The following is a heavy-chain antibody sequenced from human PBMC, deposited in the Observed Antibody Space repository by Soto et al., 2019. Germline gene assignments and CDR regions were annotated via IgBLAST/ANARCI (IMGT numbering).Heavy chain of an antibody. CDR3: ARGLNGYLHYFDY. CDR2: INAGNGNT. CDR1: GYTFTSYA. Sequence: QVQLVQYGAEVKKPGASVKVSCKASGYTFTSYAMHWVRQAPGQRLEWMGWINAGNGNTKYSQKFQGRVTITRDTSASTAYMELSSLRSEDTAVYYCARGLNGYLHYFDYWGQGTPVTVSS. V-gene: IGHV1-3*01. J-gene: IGHJ4*02. D-gene: IGHD5-18*01.